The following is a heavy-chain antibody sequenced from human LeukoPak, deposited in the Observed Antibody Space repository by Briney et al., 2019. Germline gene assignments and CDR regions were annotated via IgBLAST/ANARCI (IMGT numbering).Heavy chain of an antibody. J-gene: IGHJ5*02. Sequence: GGSLRLSCAASGFTFSSYWMHWVRQAPGKGLVWVSRINSDGSSTSYADSVKGRFTISRDNAKNTLYLQMNSLRAEDTAVYYCARAAPYYCDSSGYYSSVDPWGQGTLVTVSS. D-gene: IGHD3-22*01. CDR2: INSDGSST. CDR1: GFTFSSYW. V-gene: IGHV3-74*01. CDR3: ARAAPYYCDSSGYYSSVDP.